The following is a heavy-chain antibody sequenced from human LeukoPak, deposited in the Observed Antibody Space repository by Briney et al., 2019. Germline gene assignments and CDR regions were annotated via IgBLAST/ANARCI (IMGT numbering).Heavy chain of an antibody. CDR2: IYHSGST. CDR3: ATTGYSSNRSDY. V-gene: IGHV4-4*02. Sequence: SGTLSLTCAVSGGSISSSNWWSWVRPPPGKGLEWIGEIYHSGSTNYNPSLKSRVTISVDKSKNQFSLKLSSVTAADTAVYYCATTGYSSNRSDYWGQGTLVTVSS. CDR1: GGSISSSNW. D-gene: IGHD6-13*01. J-gene: IGHJ4*02.